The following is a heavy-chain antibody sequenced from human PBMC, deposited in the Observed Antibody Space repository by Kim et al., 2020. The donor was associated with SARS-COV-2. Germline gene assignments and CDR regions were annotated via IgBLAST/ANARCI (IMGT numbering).Heavy chain of an antibody. CDR3: ARDSNYGGTFDY. CDR2: I. V-gene: IGHV3-48*03. Sequence: IHHADSGKGRFIISRDNTKHSLYLQMNSLRDEDTAIYYCARDSNYGGTFDYWGQGALVTVSS. J-gene: IGHJ4*02. D-gene: IGHD4-17*01.